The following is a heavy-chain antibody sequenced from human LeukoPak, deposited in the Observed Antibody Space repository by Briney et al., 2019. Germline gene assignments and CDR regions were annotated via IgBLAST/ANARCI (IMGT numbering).Heavy chain of an antibody. Sequence: PGGSLRLSCAASGFTFSNYAMYWVRQAPGKGLEWVVAISYDGSNKFYADSVKGRFTISRDNSKNTLYLQMNSLRAEDTAVYYCARDPIFGVVRRPYYFDYWGQGTLVTVSS. CDR3: ARDPIFGVVRRPYYFDY. CDR1: GFTFSNYA. D-gene: IGHD3-3*01. V-gene: IGHV3-30-3*01. J-gene: IGHJ4*02. CDR2: ISYDGSNK.